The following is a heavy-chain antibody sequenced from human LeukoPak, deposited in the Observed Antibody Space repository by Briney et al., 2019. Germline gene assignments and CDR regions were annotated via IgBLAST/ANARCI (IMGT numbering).Heavy chain of an antibody. V-gene: IGHV4-34*01. CDR1: GGSFSGYY. CDR2: LNHSGST. CDR3: ARERGRSSSGTQSHYFDY. Sequence: SETLSLTCAVYGGSFSGYYWSWIRQPPGKGLEWIGELNHSGSTNYNPSLKSRVTIPVDTSKNQFSLKLSSVTAADTAVYYCARERGRSSSGTQSHYFDYWGQGTLVTVSS. J-gene: IGHJ4*02. D-gene: IGHD6-6*01.